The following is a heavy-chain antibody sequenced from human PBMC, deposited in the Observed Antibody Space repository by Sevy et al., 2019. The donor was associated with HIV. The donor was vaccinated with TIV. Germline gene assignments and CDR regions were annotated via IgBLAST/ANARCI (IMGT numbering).Heavy chain of an antibody. CDR1: GFSFTDFW. J-gene: IGHJ4*02. V-gene: IGHV3-7*01. CDR3: ARRYFDL. Sequence: GGSLRLSCKASGFSFTDFWMQWVRQVPGKGPEWVANINQDGSEMYSVDSVKGRFTISRDNAESALYLQMHGLRAEDAATYFCARRYFDLWGQGTVVTVSS. CDR2: INQDGSEM.